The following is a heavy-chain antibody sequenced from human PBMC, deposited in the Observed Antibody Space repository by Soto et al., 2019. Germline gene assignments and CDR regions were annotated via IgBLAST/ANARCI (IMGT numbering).Heavy chain of an antibody. CDR3: AKDPHGSVSYPGISYY. Sequence: EVQLLESGGDLVQPGGSLRLSCAASGFTFSSYSMSWVRQAPGKGLEWVSVISDNGGATFYTDSVKGRFTISRDNSKNTLYLQMKSLRAEDTAIYYCAKDPHGSVSYPGISYYWGQGTLVTVSS. J-gene: IGHJ4*02. CDR2: ISDNGGAT. D-gene: IGHD1-26*01. V-gene: IGHV3-23*01. CDR1: GFTFSSYS.